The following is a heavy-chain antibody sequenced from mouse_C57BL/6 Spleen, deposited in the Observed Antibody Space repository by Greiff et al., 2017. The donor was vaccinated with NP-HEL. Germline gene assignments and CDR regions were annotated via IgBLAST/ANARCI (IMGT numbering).Heavy chain of an antibody. Sequence: QVQLQQSGAELVKPGASVKISCKASGYAFSSYWMNWVKQRPGQGLEWIGQIYPGGGGTNYNGKFKGKATLTADKSSSTAYMQLSSLTSEDSAYYVCARSGRDIRRRRHAMDYWGQGTSVTVSS. CDR1: GYAFSSYW. D-gene: IGHD3-2*02. CDR3: ARSGRDIRRRRHAMDY. CDR2: IYPGGGGT. J-gene: IGHJ4*01. V-gene: IGHV1-80*01.